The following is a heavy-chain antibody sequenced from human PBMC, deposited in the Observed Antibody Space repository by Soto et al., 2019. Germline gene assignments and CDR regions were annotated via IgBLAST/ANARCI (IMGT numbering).Heavy chain of an antibody. CDR2: INHSGST. Sequence: QVQIQQWGAGLLKPSETLSLTCAVYGGSFSDYYWSWVRQPPGKGLEWIGEINHSGSTHYNPSLKSRVTISVDPSKNQFSLKLYSVTAADTAVYYCARGLSGYFYGMDVWGQGTTVTVSS. CDR1: GGSFSDYY. CDR3: ARGLSGYFYGMDV. V-gene: IGHV4-34*01. D-gene: IGHD3-10*01. J-gene: IGHJ6*02.